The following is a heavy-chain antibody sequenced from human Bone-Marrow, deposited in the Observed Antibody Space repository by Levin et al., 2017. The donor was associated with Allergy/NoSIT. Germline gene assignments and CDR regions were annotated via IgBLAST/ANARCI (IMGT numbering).Heavy chain of an antibody. Sequence: GASVKVSCKTSGYTFTNSYVHWVRQAPGQGLEWMGVVNPSDGSTIYSQKFQGRVTMTADTSTATAYMALRSLRSADTAMYYCERAPGREVYVTLTGADYSYDGLDDWGQGTTVTVSS. CDR3: ERAPGREVYVTLTGADYSYDGLDD. CDR2: VNPSDGST. J-gene: IGHJ6*02. CDR1: GYTFTNSY. V-gene: IGHV1-46*01. D-gene: IGHD3-9*01.